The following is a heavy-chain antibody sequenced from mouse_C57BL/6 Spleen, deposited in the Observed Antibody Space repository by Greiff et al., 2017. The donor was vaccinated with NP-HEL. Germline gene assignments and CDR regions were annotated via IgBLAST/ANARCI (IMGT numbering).Heavy chain of an antibody. J-gene: IGHJ2*01. D-gene: IGHD1-1*01. V-gene: IGHV14-1*01. CDR3: TTTTVVRPYYFDY. CDR1: GFNITDYY. CDR2: IDPEDGDT. Sequence: VQLQQSGAELVRPGASVKLSCTASGFNITDYYMHWVKQRPEQGLEWIGRIDPEDGDTEYAPKFQGKATMTADTSSNTAYLQLSSLTSEDTAVYYCTTTTVVRPYYFDYWGQGTTLTVSS.